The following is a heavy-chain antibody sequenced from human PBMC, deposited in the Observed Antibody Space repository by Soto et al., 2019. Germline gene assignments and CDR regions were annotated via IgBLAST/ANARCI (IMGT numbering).Heavy chain of an antibody. D-gene: IGHD6-13*01. CDR1: GFTFRSFT. V-gene: IGHV3-21*01. Sequence: GSLRLSCAASGFTFRSFTMNWVRQAPGKGLEWVSTISSNSAYIYYTDALRGRFTISRDNAKNSPHLQMNSLRAEDTAVYYCTRDASRDSSARGWFDPWGPGTLVTVSS. CDR2: ISSNSAYI. J-gene: IGHJ5*02. CDR3: TRDASRDSSARGWFDP.